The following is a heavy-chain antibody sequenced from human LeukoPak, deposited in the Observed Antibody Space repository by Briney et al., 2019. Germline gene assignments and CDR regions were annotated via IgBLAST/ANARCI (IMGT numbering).Heavy chain of an antibody. CDR2: IYPGDSDT. CDR1: GYSFTSYW. J-gene: IGHJ4*02. Sequence: GESLKISCKGSGYSFTSYWIGWVRQMPGKGLEWMGIIYPGDSDTRYSPSFQGQVPISADKSISTAYPQWSSLKASDTAMDYCARLGHCSSTSCYTGFDYWGQGTLVTVSS. CDR3: ARLGHCSSTSCYTGFDY. D-gene: IGHD2-2*02. V-gene: IGHV5-51*01.